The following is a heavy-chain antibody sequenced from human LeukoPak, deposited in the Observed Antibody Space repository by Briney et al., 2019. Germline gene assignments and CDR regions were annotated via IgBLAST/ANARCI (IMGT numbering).Heavy chain of an antibody. CDR2: ISSDGTIT. Sequence: GGSLRLSCAASGFSVRTYWMSWVRQAPGKGLVWLSRISSDGTITSYADAVKGRFTISRDNSKNTLYLQMNSLRAEDTAVYYCAKVRKMVAAFDYWGQGTLVTVSS. D-gene: IGHD2-15*01. J-gene: IGHJ4*02. CDR1: GFSVRTYW. CDR3: AKVRKMVAAFDY. V-gene: IGHV3-74*01.